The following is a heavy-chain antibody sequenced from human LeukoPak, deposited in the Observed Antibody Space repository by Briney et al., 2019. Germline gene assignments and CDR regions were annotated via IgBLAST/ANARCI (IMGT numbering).Heavy chain of an antibody. Sequence: GGSLRLSCAASGFTFSSYWMSWVRQAPGKGLEWVANIKQDGSEKYYVDSVKGRFTISRDNAKNSLYLQMNSLRAEDTAVYYCARDSSSWYHDFGYWGQGTLVTVSS. CDR2: IKQDGSEK. D-gene: IGHD6-13*01. CDR1: GFTFSSYW. V-gene: IGHV3-7*01. J-gene: IGHJ4*02. CDR3: ARDSSSWYHDFGY.